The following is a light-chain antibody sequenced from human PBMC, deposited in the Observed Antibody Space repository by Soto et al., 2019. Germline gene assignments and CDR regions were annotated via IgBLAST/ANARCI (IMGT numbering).Light chain of an antibody. Sequence: DIQMTQSPSTLCASLGHSVTITCRASQSTSSWLGWYLQKPGKVPSVLIYDVSSLESGVPARFSGSGSGTEFTLTINSLQPDDFAVYYCQQYNTYSGTFGPGTKVHIK. CDR3: QQYNTYSGT. V-gene: IGKV1-5*01. CDR2: DVS. CDR1: QSTSSW. J-gene: IGKJ1*01.